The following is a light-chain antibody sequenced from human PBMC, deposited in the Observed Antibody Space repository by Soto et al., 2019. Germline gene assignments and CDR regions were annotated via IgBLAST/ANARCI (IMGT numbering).Light chain of an antibody. CDR2: GAS. Sequence: DIQMTQSPSTLSASVGDRVTITCRASQRISSWLAWYQQKPGEAPKLLMYGASYLDSGVPSRFSGSGSGTEFTLTISSLQPEDFATYYCHQYNSYSPFTFGHGTKVHIK. V-gene: IGKV1-5*01. J-gene: IGKJ3*01. CDR3: HQYNSYSPFT. CDR1: QRISSW.